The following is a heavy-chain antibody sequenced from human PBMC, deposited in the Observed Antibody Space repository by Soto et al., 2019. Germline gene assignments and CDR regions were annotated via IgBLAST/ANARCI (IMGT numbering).Heavy chain of an antibody. J-gene: IGHJ6*02. CDR1: ELTFGTYA. CDR3: AKVLKELVQSYFGMDG. Sequence: PGCSLKLSCFVSELTFGTYAMSWVRQAPGKGLEWVSAIVGSGAGTYYADSVKGRFTISRDNSKNTLYLQMNSLRAEDTALYYCAKVLKELVQSYFGMDGWGQRT. D-gene: IGHD6-13*01. CDR2: IVGSGAGT. V-gene: IGHV3-23*01.